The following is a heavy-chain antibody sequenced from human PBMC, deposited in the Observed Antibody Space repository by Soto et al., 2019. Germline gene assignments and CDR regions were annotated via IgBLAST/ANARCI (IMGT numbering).Heavy chain of an antibody. CDR1: GFTFSSYE. J-gene: IGHJ4*02. V-gene: IGHV3-48*03. CDR2: ISSSGSTI. CDR3: ARDSDHTLSSSWYGY. D-gene: IGHD6-13*01. Sequence: GGSLRLSCAASGFTFSSYEMNWVRQAPGKGLEWVSYISSSGSTIYYADSVKGRFTISRDNAKNSLYLQMNSLRAEDTAVYYCARDSDHTLSSSWYGYWGQGTLVTVSS.